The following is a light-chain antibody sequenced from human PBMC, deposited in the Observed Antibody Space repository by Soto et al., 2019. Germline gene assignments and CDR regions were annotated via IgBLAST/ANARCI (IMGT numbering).Light chain of an antibody. Sequence: DIQMTQSPSTLSASVGDRVTITCRASQSISSWLAWYQQKPGKAPKLLIYDASSLESGVPSRFSGSGSGTEFTLTISSLQPDDFATYYCQQYNSYSFFTFCPGTKVDIK. J-gene: IGKJ3*01. V-gene: IGKV1-5*01. CDR3: QQYNSYSFFT. CDR1: QSISSW. CDR2: DAS.